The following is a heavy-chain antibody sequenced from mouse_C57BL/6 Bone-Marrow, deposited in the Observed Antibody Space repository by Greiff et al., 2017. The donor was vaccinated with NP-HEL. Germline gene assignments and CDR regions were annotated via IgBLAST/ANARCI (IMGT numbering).Heavy chain of an antibody. CDR2: ISSGGSYT. CDR1: GFTFSSYG. CDR3: ARLSQLAWFAY. Sequence: DVMLVESGGDLVKPGGSLKLSCAASGFTFSSYGMSWVRQTPDKRLEWVATISSGGSYTYYPDSVKGRFTISRDNATNTLYLQISSLKSEDTAVYYCARLSQLAWFAYWGQGTLVTVSA. V-gene: IGHV5-6*02. J-gene: IGHJ3*01. D-gene: IGHD1-3*01.